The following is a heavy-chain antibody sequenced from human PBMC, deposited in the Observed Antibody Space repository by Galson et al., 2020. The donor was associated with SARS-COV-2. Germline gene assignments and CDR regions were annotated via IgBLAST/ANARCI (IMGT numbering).Heavy chain of an antibody. V-gene: IGHV4-61*02. CDR2: IYTSGST. D-gene: IGHD3-10*01. J-gene: IGHJ4*02. Sequence: SETLFLTCTVSGGSISSGSYYWSWIRQPAGKGLEWIGRIYTSGSTNYNPSLKSRVTISVDTSKNQFSLKLSSVTAADTAVYYCARVGGYYGSGRLDYFDYWGQGTLVTVSS. CDR1: GGSISSGSYY. CDR3: ARVGGYYGSGRLDYFDY.